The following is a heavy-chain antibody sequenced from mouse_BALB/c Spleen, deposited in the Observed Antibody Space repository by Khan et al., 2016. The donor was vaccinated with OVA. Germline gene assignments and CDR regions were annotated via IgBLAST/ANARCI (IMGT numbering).Heavy chain of an antibody. D-gene: IGHD2-2*01. V-gene: IGHV1-9*01. Sequence: QVQLEESGGDLMKPGASVKISCKATGYTFSSYWIEWVKQRPGHGLEWIGQIFPGSVSTTYNEKFKGKATFTADTSSNPAYLQLSSLTSEDSTECYCARGGYGGFAYWGQGTLVTVSA. CDR2: IFPGSVST. CDR1: GYTFSSYW. J-gene: IGHJ3*01. CDR3: ARGGYGGFAY.